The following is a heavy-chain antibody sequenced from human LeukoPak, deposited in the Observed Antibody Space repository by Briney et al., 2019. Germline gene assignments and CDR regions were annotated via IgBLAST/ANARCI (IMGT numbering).Heavy chain of an antibody. CDR2: IYCSGST. J-gene: IGHJ1*01. D-gene: IGHD2-21*02. Sequence: PSETLSLTCTVSGGSISSSYSYWGWIRQPPGKGLEWIGNIYCSGSTYYSPSLTSRVTVSVDTSENQFSLKLSSVTAADTAVYYCAKLVTAIVDFWGQGTLVTVSS. CDR3: AKLVTAIVDF. V-gene: IGHV4-39*07. CDR1: GGSISSSYSY.